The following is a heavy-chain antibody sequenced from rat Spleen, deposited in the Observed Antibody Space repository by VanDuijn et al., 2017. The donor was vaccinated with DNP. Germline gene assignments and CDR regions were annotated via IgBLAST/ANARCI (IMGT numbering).Heavy chain of an antibody. V-gene: IGHV5-25*01. J-gene: IGHJ2*01. CDR2: ISTGGGNT. D-gene: IGHD1-4*01. Sequence: EVQLVESGGGLVQPGRSMKLSCAASGFTFSHYYMAWVRQAPTEGLEWVASISTGGGNTYYRDSVEGRFTISRDNAKSSLYLQMDSLRSEDTATYYCVRETTDITYYFDYWGQGVMVTVSS. CDR1: GFTFSHYY. CDR3: VRETTDITYYFDY.